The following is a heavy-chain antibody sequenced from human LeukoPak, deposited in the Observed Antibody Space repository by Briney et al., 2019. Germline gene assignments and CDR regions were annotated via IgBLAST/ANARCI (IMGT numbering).Heavy chain of an antibody. CDR1: GGSISGYF. D-gene: IGHD2-15*01. CDR2: IHDNGDS. J-gene: IGHJ5*02. V-gene: IGHV4-4*07. CDR3: ARVPSGCGGTCPSDH. Sequence: PSETLSLTCTVSGGSISGYFWSWIRQPAGKGLEWIGRIHDNGDSNQNPSLKSRITMALDTSTNQVSLKLTSVTAADTAVYYCARVPSGCGGTCPSDHWGPGTLVTVSS.